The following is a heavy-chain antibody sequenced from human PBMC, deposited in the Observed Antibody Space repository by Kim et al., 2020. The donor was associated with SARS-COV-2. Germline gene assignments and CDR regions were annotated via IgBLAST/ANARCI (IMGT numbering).Heavy chain of an antibody. D-gene: IGHD4-17*01. CDR2: INSDGSST. J-gene: IGHJ6*02. CDR3: ARGSTVTSLGYYYYGMDV. CDR1: GFTFSSYW. V-gene: IGHV3-74*01. Sequence: GGSLRLSCAASGFTFSSYWMHWVRQAPGKGLVWVSRINSDGSSTSYADSVKGRFTISRDNAKNTLYLQMNSLRAEDTAVYYCARGSTVTSLGYYYYGMDVWGQGTTVTVSS.